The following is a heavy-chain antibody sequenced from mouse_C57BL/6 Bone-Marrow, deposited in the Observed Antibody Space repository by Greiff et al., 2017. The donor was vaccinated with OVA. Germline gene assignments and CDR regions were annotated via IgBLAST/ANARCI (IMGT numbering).Heavy chain of an antibody. CDR2: IYPGGGYT. J-gene: IGHJ1*03. CDR3: ARSRLGWYFDG. CDR1: GYTFTNYW. V-gene: IGHV1-63*01. D-gene: IGHD3-3*01. Sequence: QVQLQQSGAELVRPGTSVKMSCKASGYTFTNYWIGWAKQRPGHGLEWIGDIYPGGGYTNYNEKFKGKATLTADKSSSTAYMQFSSLTSEDSAIYYCARSRLGWYFDGWGTGTTVTVSS.